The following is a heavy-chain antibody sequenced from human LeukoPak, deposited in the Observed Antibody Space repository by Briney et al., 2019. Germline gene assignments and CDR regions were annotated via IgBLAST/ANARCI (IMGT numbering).Heavy chain of an antibody. CDR2: IYYSGST. V-gene: IGHV4-61*01. Sequence: SETLSLACTVSGGSVSSGSYYWSWIRQPPGKGLEWIGYIYYSGSTNYNPSLKGRVTISVDTSKNQFSLKLSSVTAADTAVYYCARVPSSQQLDFDYWGQGTLVTVSS. D-gene: IGHD6-13*01. J-gene: IGHJ4*02. CDR3: ARVPSSQQLDFDY. CDR1: GGSVSSGSYY.